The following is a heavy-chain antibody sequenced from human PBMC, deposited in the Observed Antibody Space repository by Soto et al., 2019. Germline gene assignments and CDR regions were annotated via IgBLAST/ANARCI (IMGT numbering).Heavy chain of an antibody. J-gene: IGHJ5*02. Sequence: PWESLKISCTSSGDSFTRYWVGWVRQMPGKGLEWMGIIYPGDSDTRYSPSFQGQVTISADKSISTAYLQWSSLKASDTAMYYCARGPYDFWSGYYTGWFDPWGQGTLVTVSS. CDR2: IYPGDSDT. CDR1: GDSFTRYW. V-gene: IGHV5-51*01. D-gene: IGHD3-3*01. CDR3: ARGPYDFWSGYYTGWFDP.